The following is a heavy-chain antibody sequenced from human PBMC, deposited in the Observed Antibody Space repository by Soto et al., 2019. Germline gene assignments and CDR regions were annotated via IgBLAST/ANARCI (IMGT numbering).Heavy chain of an antibody. CDR2: INHSGST. CDR1: GGSFSGYY. V-gene: IGHV4-34*01. CDR3: ARLLVRRFDY. J-gene: IGHJ4*02. Sequence: SETLSLTCAVYGGSFSGYYWSWIRQPPGKGLEWIGEINHSGSTNYNPSLKSRVTISVDTSKNQFSLKLSSVTAADTAVYYCARLLVRRFDYWGQGTLVTVSS. D-gene: IGHD2-8*02.